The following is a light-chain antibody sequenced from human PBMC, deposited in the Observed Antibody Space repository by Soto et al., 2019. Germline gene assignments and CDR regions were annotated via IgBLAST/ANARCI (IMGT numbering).Light chain of an antibody. CDR3: QQRYRWPIT. Sequence: EIVMTQSPATLSVSPGERATLSCRASQSVSSNLAWYQQKPGQAPRLLIHDVSTRATGIPARFSGGGSGTDFTLTISSLEPEDSAVYSCQQRYRWPITFGQGTRLEIK. V-gene: IGKV3D-15*01. CDR1: QSVSSN. CDR2: DVS. J-gene: IGKJ5*01.